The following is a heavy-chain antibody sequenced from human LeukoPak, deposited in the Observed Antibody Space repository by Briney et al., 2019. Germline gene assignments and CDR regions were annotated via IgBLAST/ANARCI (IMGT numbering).Heavy chain of an antibody. Sequence: GGSLRLSCAASGFTFSSYAMSLVRLAPGKGLEWVSASSSSGGGTFYADSVKGRFTISRDNSKNSLYLQMNSLRAEDTAVYYCAKALGDYGDYGSVGYWGQGTLVTVSS. CDR1: GFTFSSYA. D-gene: IGHD4-17*01. J-gene: IGHJ4*02. V-gene: IGHV3-23*01. CDR2: SSSSGGGT. CDR3: AKALGDYGDYGSVGY.